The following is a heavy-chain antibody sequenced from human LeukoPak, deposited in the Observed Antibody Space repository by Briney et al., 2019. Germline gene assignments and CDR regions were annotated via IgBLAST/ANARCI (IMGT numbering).Heavy chain of an antibody. Sequence: GGSLRLSCAASGFTFSNYAMSWVRQAPGKGLECISYISSGDTTIYYADSVKGRFTISRDNAKNSVYLQMNSLRAEDTAMYYCARALRYGSGSYYTPTNWFDPWGQGTLVTVSS. J-gene: IGHJ5*02. V-gene: IGHV3-11*01. CDR3: ARALRYGSGSYYTPTNWFDP. D-gene: IGHD3-10*01. CDR1: GFTFSNYA. CDR2: ISSGDTTI.